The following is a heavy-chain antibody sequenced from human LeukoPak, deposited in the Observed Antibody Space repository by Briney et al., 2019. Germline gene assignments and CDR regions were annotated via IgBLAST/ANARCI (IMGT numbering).Heavy chain of an antibody. CDR3: ARDDVPGGIDS. D-gene: IGHD3-16*01. Sequence: PGGSLRLSCAASGFTFSSYEMNWVRQAPGKGLEWVSYISSSGSTIYYADSLKGRFTISRDNAKNSLYLQMNSLRAEDTAVYYCARDDVPGGIDSWGQGNLVTVSS. J-gene: IGHJ4*02. CDR1: GFTFSSYE. CDR2: ISSSGSTI. V-gene: IGHV3-48*03.